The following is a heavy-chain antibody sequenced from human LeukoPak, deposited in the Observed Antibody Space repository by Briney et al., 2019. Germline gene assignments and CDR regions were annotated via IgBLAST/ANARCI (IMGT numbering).Heavy chain of an antibody. V-gene: IGHV3-23*01. J-gene: IGHJ4*02. CDR1: AFTFRSYA. CDR3: ARGGEPVGFDY. CDR2: ISGSGGST. Sequence: GGSLRLSCAASAFTFRSYAMSWVRQAGGKGLEWVSAISGSGGSTYYADSVKGRFTISRDNAKNSLSLQMNSLRAEDTAVYYCARGGEPVGFDYWGQGTLVTVSS. D-gene: IGHD1-26*01.